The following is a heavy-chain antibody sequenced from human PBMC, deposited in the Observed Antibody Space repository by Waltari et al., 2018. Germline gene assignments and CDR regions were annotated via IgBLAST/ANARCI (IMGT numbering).Heavy chain of an antibody. V-gene: IGHV3-74*01. J-gene: IGHJ4*02. CDR3: TRGGLEPVDY. CDR2: SNPDGSTT. D-gene: IGHD1-1*01. Sequence: EVQLVESGGGLVQPGGSLSLSCAASGFSFSSYWMHWVRQSPGKVLVWVSRSNPDGSTTNYADSVKGRFTISRDNAKNTLYLQMNSLRPDDTAVYYCTRGGLEPVDYWGQGTLVTVSS. CDR1: GFSFSSYW.